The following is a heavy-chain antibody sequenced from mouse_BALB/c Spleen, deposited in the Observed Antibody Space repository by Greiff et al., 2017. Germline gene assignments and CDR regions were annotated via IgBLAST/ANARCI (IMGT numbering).Heavy chain of an antibody. J-gene: IGHJ2*01. CDR3: ARSTPLRFDFDY. V-gene: IGHV7-3*02. D-gene: IGHD2-1*01. Sequence: EVKLVESGGGLVQPGGSLRLSCATSGFTFTDYYMSWVRQPPGKALEWLGFIRNKANGYTTEYSASVKGRFTISRDNSQSILYLQMNTLRAEDSATYYCARSTPLRFDFDYWGQGTTLTVSS. CDR1: GFTFTDYY. CDR2: IRNKANGYTT.